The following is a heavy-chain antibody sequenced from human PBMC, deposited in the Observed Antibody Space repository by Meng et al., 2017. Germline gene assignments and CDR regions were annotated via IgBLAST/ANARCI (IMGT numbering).Heavy chain of an antibody. V-gene: IGHV2-5*02. J-gene: IGHJ4*02. CDR2: IYWDDDK. D-gene: IGHD1-26*01. Sequence: QITVKESGPTLVKPRHTLTVTCTFSGFSLSTSGVGVGWIRQPPGKALEWLALIYWDDDKRYRPSLKSRLTITKDTAKNQFVLTMTHMDPVDAATYYCAVIVGATIQFDYWGQGTLVTVSS. CDR3: AVIVGATIQFDY. CDR1: GFSLSTSGVG.